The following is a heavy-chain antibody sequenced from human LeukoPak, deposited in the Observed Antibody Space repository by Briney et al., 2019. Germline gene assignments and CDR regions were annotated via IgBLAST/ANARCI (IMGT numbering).Heavy chain of an antibody. V-gene: IGHV3-30*03. Sequence: GGSLRLSCAASGFTFSSYGMHWVRQAPGKGLEWVAVISYDGSNKYYADSVKGRFTISRGNSKNTLYLQMNSLRAEDTAVYYCARDDYGDYGFDYWGQGTLVTVSS. CDR1: GFTFSSYG. CDR2: ISYDGSNK. D-gene: IGHD4-17*01. J-gene: IGHJ4*02. CDR3: ARDDYGDYGFDY.